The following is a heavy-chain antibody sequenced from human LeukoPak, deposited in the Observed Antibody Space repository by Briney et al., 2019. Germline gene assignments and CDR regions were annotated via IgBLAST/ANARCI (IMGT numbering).Heavy chain of an antibody. CDR2: INPNSGGT. J-gene: IGHJ5*02. Sequence: ASVKVSCKASGYTFTGYYMHWVRQAPGQGLEWMGWINPNSGGTNYAQKFQGRVTMTRDTSISTGYMELSRLTSDDTAVYYCARVLDFRWFDPWGQGTLVTVSS. D-gene: IGHD2/OR15-2a*01. V-gene: IGHV1-2*02. CDR3: ARVLDFRWFDP. CDR1: GYTFTGYY.